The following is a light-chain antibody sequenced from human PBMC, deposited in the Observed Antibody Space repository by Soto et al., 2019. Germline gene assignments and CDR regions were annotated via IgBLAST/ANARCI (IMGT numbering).Light chain of an antibody. V-gene: IGLV2-14*01. CDR2: EVS. CDR3: TSYISGNTV. CDR1: NSDVGGYDY. Sequence: QSALTQPASVSGSPGQSITISCTETNSDVGGYDYVSWYQQHPGKAPQLMIYEVSNRPSGISTRFSGSKSGNTASLTISGLQGEDEADYFCTSYISGNTVFGGGTKLTVL. J-gene: IGLJ2*01.